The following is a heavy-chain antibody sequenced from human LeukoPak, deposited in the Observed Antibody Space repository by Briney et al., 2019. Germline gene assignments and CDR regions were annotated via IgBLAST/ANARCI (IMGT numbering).Heavy chain of an antibody. CDR3: ARDNYNWGNDY. CDR1: GYTFTGYY. CDR2: INPNNGGT. D-gene: IGHD1-1*01. J-gene: IGHJ4*02. V-gene: IGHV1-2*02. Sequence: GASVKVSCTASGYTFTGYYIHWVRQAPGQGLEWMGWINPNNGGTNYAQKFQGRVTMTRDTSISTVYMELSRLRSDDTAVYYCARDNYNWGNDYWGQGTLVTVSS.